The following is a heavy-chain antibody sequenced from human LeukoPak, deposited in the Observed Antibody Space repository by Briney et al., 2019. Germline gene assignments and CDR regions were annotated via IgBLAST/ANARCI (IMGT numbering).Heavy chain of an antibody. CDR2: ISGSGGST. Sequence: GGSLRLSCAASGFTFSIYAMSWVRQAPGKGLEWVSAISGSGGSTYYADSVKGRFTISRDNSKNTLYLQMNSLRAEDTAVYYCANSYYDSSGYYMDAFDIWGQGTMVTVSS. CDR1: GFTFSIYA. CDR3: ANSYYDSSGYYMDAFDI. D-gene: IGHD3-22*01. V-gene: IGHV3-23*01. J-gene: IGHJ3*02.